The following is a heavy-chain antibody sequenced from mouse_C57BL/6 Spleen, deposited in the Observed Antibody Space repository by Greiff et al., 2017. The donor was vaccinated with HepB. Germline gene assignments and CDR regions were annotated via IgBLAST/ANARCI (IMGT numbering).Heavy chain of an antibody. CDR2: ISSGGDYI. D-gene: IGHD1-1*01. CDR1: GFTFSSYA. J-gene: IGHJ3*01. Sequence: EVHLVESGEGLVKPGGSLKLSCAASGFTFSSYAMSWVRQTPEKRLEWVAYISSGGDYIYYADTVKGRFTISRDNARNTLYLQLSSLKSEDTAMYYCTSLRGGFAYWGQGTLVTVSA. CDR3: TSLRGGFAY. V-gene: IGHV5-9-1*02.